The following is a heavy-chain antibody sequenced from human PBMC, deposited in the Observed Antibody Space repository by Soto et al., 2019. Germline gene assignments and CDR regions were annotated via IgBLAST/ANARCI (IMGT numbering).Heavy chain of an antibody. CDR2: ISGSGSST. J-gene: IGHJ4*02. D-gene: IGHD3-3*01. V-gene: IGHV3-23*01. Sequence: PGWSLRLSCAASGFTFSSYAMSWVRQAPGKGLEWVSVISGSGSSTYYADSVKGRLTISRDNSKKTLYVQMNSLRAEDTAVYYCAKMSDFWSGSPTYHFDYCGQGTQVTVSA. CDR3: AKMSDFWSGSPTYHFDY. CDR1: GFTFSSYA.